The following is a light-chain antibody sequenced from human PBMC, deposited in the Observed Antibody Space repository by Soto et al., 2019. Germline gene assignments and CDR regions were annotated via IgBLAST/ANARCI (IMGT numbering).Light chain of an antibody. J-gene: IGLJ1*01. CDR3: CSYAGSTLYV. CDR1: SSDVGSYNL. V-gene: IGLV2-23*02. CDR2: EVS. Sequence: QSVLTQPASVSGSPGQSITISCTGTSSDVGSYNLVSWYQQHPDKAPKLMIYEVSKRPSGVSNRFSGSKSGNTASLTISGLQAEDEADYYCCSYAGSTLYVFGTGTKVTVL.